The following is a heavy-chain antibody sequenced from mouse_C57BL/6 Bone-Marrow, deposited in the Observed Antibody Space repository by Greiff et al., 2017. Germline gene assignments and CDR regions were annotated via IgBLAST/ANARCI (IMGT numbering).Heavy chain of an antibody. D-gene: IGHD2-3*01. CDR1: GYTFPDYY. CDR2: INPNNGGT. CDR3: ARCGYYAWFAY. V-gene: IGHV1-26*01. Sequence: VQLQQSGPELVKPGASVKISCKASGYTFPDYYMNWVKQSHGKSLEWIGDINPNNGGTSYNQKFKGKATLTVDKSSSTAYMELRSLTSEDSAVYYCARCGYYAWFAYWGQGTLVTVSA. J-gene: IGHJ3*01.